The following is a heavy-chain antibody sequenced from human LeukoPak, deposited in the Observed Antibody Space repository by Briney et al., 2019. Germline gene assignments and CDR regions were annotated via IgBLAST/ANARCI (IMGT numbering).Heavy chain of an antibody. Sequence: SETVALTCSVSGGSISRSSYYWGWIRQPPGKGLEWIGSIYYTGSTYYNPPLKSRVTISVDTSKKQVSLKLSSVTAADTAVYYCATTVGDGYNWFYWGQGTVVTFSS. V-gene: IGHV4-39*01. CDR1: GGSISRSSYY. CDR2: IYYTGST. J-gene: IGHJ4*02. CDR3: ATTVGDGYNWFY. D-gene: IGHD5-24*01.